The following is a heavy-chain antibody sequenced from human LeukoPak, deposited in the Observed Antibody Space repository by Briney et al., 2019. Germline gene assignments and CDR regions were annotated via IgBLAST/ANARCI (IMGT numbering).Heavy chain of an antibody. CDR2: SSGSGGST. CDR3: AKSIAARRLFDY. J-gene: IGHJ4*02. Sequence: GGSLRLSCAASGFTFSSYAMSWVRQAPGKGLEWVSASSGSGGSTYYADSVKGRFTISRDNSKNTLYLQRNSLRAEDTAVYYCAKSIAARRLFDYWGQGTLVTVSS. CDR1: GFTFSSYA. V-gene: IGHV3-23*01. D-gene: IGHD6-6*01.